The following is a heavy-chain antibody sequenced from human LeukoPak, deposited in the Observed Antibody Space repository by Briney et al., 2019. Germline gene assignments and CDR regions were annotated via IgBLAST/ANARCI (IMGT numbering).Heavy chain of an antibody. J-gene: IGHJ4*02. Sequence: PSETLSPTCTVSGDSISSDYWNWIRQPPGKGLEWIGYIYYSGSTNYNPSLKSRVTILVDTSKNQFSLNLRSVTAADTAVYYCARGAFGGVISNWGQGTLVTVSS. CDR1: GDSISSDY. CDR2: IYYSGST. V-gene: IGHV4-59*01. CDR3: ARGAFGGVISN. D-gene: IGHD3-16*02.